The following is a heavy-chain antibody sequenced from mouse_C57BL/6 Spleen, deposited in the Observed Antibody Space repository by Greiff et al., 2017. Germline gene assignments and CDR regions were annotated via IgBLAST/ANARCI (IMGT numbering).Heavy chain of an antibody. D-gene: IGHD2-1*01. CDR3: AANYPPWFAY. CDR2: INPNNGGT. Sequence: EVQLQQSGPELVKPGASVKIPCKASGYTFTDYNMDWVKQSHGKSLEWIGDINPNNGGTIYNQKFKGKATLTVDKSSSTAYMELRSLTSEDTAVYYCAANYPPWFAYWGQGTLVTVSA. V-gene: IGHV1-18*01. CDR1: GYTFTDYN. J-gene: IGHJ3*01.